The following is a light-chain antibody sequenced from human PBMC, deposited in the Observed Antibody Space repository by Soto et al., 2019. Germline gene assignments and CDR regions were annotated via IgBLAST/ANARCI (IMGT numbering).Light chain of an antibody. V-gene: IGLV2-14*01. CDR2: EVS. CDR3: SSYTSSSTLYV. CDR1: SSDVGGYNY. J-gene: IGLJ1*01. Sequence: QSVLTQPASVSGSPGQSITISCTGTSSDVGGYNYVCWYQQRPGKAPQLMIYEVSNRPSGVSHRFSGSKSGNTASLTISGLQAEDEADYYCSSYTSSSTLYVFGTGTKLTVL.